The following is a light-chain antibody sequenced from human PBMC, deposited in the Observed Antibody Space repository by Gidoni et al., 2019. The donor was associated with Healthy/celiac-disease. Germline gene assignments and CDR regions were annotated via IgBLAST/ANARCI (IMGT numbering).Light chain of an antibody. CDR2: DVS. CDR3: SSYTSRSTRV. J-gene: IGLJ1*01. Sequence: QSALTQPASVSGSPGQSITISCTGTSRDVGGYTYVSCYQQHPGKAPKLMIYDVSNRPSGVSNRFSGSKSGNTASLTISGLQAEDEADYYCSSYTSRSTRVFGTGTKVTVL. CDR1: SRDVGGYTY. V-gene: IGLV2-14*01.